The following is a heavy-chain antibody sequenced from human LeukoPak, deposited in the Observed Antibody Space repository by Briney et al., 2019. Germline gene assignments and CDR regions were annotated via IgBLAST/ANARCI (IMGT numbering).Heavy chain of an antibody. J-gene: IGHJ4*02. D-gene: IGHD6-19*01. CDR2: ISYDGSNK. CDR1: GFTVSSNY. V-gene: IGHV3-30-3*01. CDR3: AAPDSSGWYHDAQIRFYFDY. Sequence: GGSLRLSCAVSGFTVSSNYMSWVRQAPGKGLEWVAVISYDGSNKYYADSVKGRFTISRDNSKNTLYLQMNSLRAEDTAVYYCAAPDSSGWYHDAQIRFYFDYWGQGTLVTVSS.